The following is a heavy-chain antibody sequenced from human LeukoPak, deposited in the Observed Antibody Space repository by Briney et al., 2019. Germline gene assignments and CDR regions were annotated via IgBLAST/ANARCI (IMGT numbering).Heavy chain of an antibody. CDR1: GFTFSSYA. D-gene: IGHD4-17*01. CDR2: VNNIGGST. CDR3: AKHSLSNPVTYFDC. J-gene: IGHJ4*02. Sequence: GGSLRLSCAASGFTFSSYAMSWVRQAPGKGLEWVSAVNNIGGSTSYADSVKGRFTISRDTSKNTVFLQMNSLRAEDTAIYYCAKHSLSNPVTYFDCLGQGTLVTVSS. V-gene: IGHV3-23*01.